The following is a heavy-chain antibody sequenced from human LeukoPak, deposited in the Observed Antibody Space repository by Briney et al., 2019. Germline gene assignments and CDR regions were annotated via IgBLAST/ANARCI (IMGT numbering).Heavy chain of an antibody. D-gene: IGHD4-17*01. CDR1: GYTFTSYG. Sequence: ASVKVSCKASGYTFTSYGISWVRQAPGQGLEWMGWISAYNGNTNYAQKLQGRVTMTTDTSTSTAYMELRSLRSDDTAVYYCARVSVTTVTTPDAFDIWGQGTMVTVSS. J-gene: IGHJ3*02. CDR3: ARVSVTTVTTPDAFDI. CDR2: ISAYNGNT. V-gene: IGHV1-18*01.